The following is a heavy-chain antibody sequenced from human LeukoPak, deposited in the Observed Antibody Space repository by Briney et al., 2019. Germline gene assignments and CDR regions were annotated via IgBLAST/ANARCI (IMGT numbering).Heavy chain of an antibody. Sequence: ASVKVSCKASGYTFTDYYLHWVRQAPGQGLEWMGWINPNSGGTNYAQKFQGRVTMTRDTSISTAYMELSRLRSDDTAVYYCARARGGTMVRGVRGGNWFDPWGQGTLVTVSS. D-gene: IGHD3-10*01. CDR3: ARARGGTMVRGVRGGNWFDP. CDR1: GYTFTDYY. V-gene: IGHV1-2*02. CDR2: INPNSGGT. J-gene: IGHJ5*02.